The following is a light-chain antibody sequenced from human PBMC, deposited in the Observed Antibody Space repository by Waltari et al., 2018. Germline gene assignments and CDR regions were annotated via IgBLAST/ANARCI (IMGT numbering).Light chain of an antibody. CDR1: QSVDGY. CDR3: QQGSNWL. Sequence: EIVLTQSPAPLSLSPGERATLSCRAGQSVDGYLARYQQKAGQAPRLLIYDVFKRATGIPARVSGSGSGTDFTLTISSLEPEDFAVYYCQQGSNWLFGGGTKVEMK. J-gene: IGKJ4*01. CDR2: DVF. V-gene: IGKV3-11*01.